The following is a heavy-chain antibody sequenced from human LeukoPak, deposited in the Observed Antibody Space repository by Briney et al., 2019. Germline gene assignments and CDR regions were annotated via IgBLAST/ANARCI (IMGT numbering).Heavy chain of an antibody. V-gene: IGHV4-61*01. D-gene: IGHD6-13*01. CDR3: ARVGYSSSWYGRDYYYYMDV. CDR2: IYYSGST. CDR1: GYFITTGYH. Sequence: SETLSLTCTVSGYFITTGYHWGWIRQPPGKGLEWIGHIYYSGSTNYNPSLKSRVTISVDTSKNQFSLKLSSVTAADTAVYYCARVGYSSSWYGRDYYYYMDVWGKGTTVTVSS. J-gene: IGHJ6*03.